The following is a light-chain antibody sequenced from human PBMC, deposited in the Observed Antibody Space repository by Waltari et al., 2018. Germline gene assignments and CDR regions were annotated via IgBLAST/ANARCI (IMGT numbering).Light chain of an antibody. J-gene: IGLJ1*01. CDR2: GKN. CDR3: NSRDSSGNPYV. CDR1: SPRTYY. V-gene: IGLV3-19*01. Sequence: SELTQAPAVSVALGQTVRITCQGDSPRTYYATGYPQKPGQAAVLVIYGKNNRPSGIPDRLSASSSGNTASLTIAGAQAEDEADYYCNSRDSSGNPYVFGSGTKVTVL.